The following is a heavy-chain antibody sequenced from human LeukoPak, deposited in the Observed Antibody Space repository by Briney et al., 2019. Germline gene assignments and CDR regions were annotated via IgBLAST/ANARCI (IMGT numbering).Heavy chain of an antibody. CDR2: IFYSGIT. CDR3: ARGWSRGWYFDL. V-gene: IGHV4-39*07. D-gene: IGHD5/OR15-5a*01. CDR1: GGSMSNIYY. J-gene: IGHJ2*01. Sequence: SETLSLTCNVSGGSMSNIYYWGWIRQPPGKGLEWIGNIFYSGITYYNPSLRSRVTISVDTSKNQFSLKLSSVTAADTAVYYCARGWSRGWYFDLWGRGTLVTVSS.